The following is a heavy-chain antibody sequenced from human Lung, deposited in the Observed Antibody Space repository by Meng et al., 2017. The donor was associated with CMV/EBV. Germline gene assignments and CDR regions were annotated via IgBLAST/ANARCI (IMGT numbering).Heavy chain of an antibody. CDR1: GYTFTGDY. D-gene: IGHD2-15*01. CDR3: ARELDLQLGYCSGGSCYGRSNGLDP. J-gene: IGHJ5*02. Sequence: ASXXVSXKASGYTFTGDYMHWVRQAPGQGLEWMGWINPNSGGTNYAQKFQGRVTMTRDTSISTAYMELSRLRSDDTAVYYCARELDLQLGYCSGGSCYGRSNGLDPXGQGXLVTVSS. V-gene: IGHV1-2*02. CDR2: INPNSGGT.